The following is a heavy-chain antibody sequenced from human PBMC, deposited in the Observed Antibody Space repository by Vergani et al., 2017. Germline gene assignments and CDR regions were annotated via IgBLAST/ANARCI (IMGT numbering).Heavy chain of an antibody. Sequence: QVPLVQSGAEVKKPGASVTVSCKASGYTFTSYGIRWVRQAPGQGLEWMGWISAYNGHTNYAQKLQGRVTMTTDTYKSTAYMELRSLRSDDTAVYYCSREWGKGELGYWYFDLWGRGTLVTVSS. CDR2: ISAYNGHT. J-gene: IGHJ2*01. V-gene: IGHV1-18*01. D-gene: IGHD1-26*01. CDR1: GYTFTSYG. CDR3: SREWGKGELGYWYFDL.